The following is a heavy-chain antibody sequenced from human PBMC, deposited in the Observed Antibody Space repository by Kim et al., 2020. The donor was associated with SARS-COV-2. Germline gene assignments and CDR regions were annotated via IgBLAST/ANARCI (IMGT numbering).Heavy chain of an antibody. D-gene: IGHD5-12*01. Sequence: GGSLRLSCAASGFTFTNAWMTWVRQAPGKGLEWVGRIRRKTDGGTTDYAAPVKGRFTISRDDSENTLYLQMNSLKTEDKAVYYCTTYSGYDPLAYYYSYGMDVWGQGTTVTVSS. CDR3: TTYSGYDPLAYYYSYGMDV. V-gene: IGHV3-15*01. CDR2: IRRKTDGGTT. CDR1: GFTFTNAW. J-gene: IGHJ6*02.